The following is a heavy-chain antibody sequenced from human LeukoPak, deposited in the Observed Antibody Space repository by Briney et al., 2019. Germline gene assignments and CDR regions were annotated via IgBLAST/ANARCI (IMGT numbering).Heavy chain of an antibody. V-gene: IGHV3-30-3*01. CDR1: GFTFSSYA. D-gene: IGHD5-12*01. Sequence: GGSLRLSCAASGFTFSSYAMHWVRQAPGKGLEWVAVISYDGSNKYYADSVKGRFTISRDNSKNTLYLQMNSLRAEDTAVYYCARDSDGVATILGYWGQGTLVTVSS. CDR3: ARDSDGVATILGY. CDR2: ISYDGSNK. J-gene: IGHJ4*02.